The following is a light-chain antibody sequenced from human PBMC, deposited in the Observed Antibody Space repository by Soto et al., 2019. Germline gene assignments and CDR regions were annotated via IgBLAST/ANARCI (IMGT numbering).Light chain of an antibody. J-gene: IGKJ5*01. CDR1: QSVNNNF. V-gene: IGKV3-20*01. CDR3: QQYTISPPIT. CDR2: DAS. Sequence: EIVLTQSPGTLSLSPGERATLSCRASQSVNNNFLAWYQQKPGQAPRLLIYDASSGATGIPDRFSGRGSGTDFTLTISRLEPEDFAVYYCQQYTISPPITFGQGTRLEIK.